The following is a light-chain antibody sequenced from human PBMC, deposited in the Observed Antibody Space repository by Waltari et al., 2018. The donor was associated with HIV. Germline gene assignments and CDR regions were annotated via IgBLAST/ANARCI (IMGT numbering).Light chain of an antibody. V-gene: IGKV3-11*01. J-gene: IGKJ4*01. Sequence: EIALTQSPVTLSVSPGERPVLSCRASQSVSRHLAWYQQKSGQGPRLLIYETSTRAAGTPGRFNGSGSGTDFVLTITDVEPGDVAVYYCQQRGTWPLVTFGGGTKVE. CDR2: ETS. CDR1: QSVSRH. CDR3: QQRGTWPLVT.